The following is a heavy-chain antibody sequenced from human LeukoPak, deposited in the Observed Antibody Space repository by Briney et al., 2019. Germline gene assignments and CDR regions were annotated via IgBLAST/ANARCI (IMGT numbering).Heavy chain of an antibody. J-gene: IGHJ6*02. CDR1: GFTFSSYA. CDR3: AGTDYDILTGYSFQMTTGYYYGMDV. D-gene: IGHD3-9*01. CDR2: ISYDGSNK. Sequence: TGGSLRLSCAASGFTFSSYAMHWVRQAPGEGLEWVAVISYDGSNKYYADSVKGRFTISRDNSKNTLYLQMNSLRAENTAVYYCAGTDYDILTGYSFQMTTGYYYGMDVWGQGTTVTVSS. V-gene: IGHV3-30-3*01.